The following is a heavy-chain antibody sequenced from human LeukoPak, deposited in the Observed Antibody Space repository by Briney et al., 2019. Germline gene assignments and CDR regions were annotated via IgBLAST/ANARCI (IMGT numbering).Heavy chain of an antibody. D-gene: IGHD3-10*01. CDR3: ALRKGYYGSGSYYY. CDR2: MNPNSGNT. CDR1: GYTFTSYD. Sequence: ASVKVSCKASGYTFTSYDINWVRQATGQGLEWMGWMNPNSGNTGYAQKFQGRVTMTRNTSISTAYMELSSLRSEDTAVYYCALRKGYYGSGSYYYWGQGTLVTVSS. J-gene: IGHJ4*02. V-gene: IGHV1-8*01.